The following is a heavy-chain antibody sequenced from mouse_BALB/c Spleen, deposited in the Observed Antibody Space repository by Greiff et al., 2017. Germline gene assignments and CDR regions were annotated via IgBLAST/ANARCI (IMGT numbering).Heavy chain of an antibody. CDR1: GYSITSDYA. CDR2: ISYSGST. CDR3: ARRLTAPYAMDY. J-gene: IGHJ4*01. Sequence: ESGPGLVKPSQSLSLTCTVTGYSITSDYAWNWIRQFPGNKLEWMGYISYSGSTSYNPSLKSRISITRDTSKNQFFLQLNSVTTEDTATYYCARRLTAPYAMDYWGQGTSVTVSS. D-gene: IGHD1-2*01. V-gene: IGHV3-2*02.